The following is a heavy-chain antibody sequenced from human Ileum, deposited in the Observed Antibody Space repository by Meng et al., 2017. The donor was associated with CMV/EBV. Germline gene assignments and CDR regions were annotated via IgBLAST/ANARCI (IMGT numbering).Heavy chain of an antibody. J-gene: IGHJ4*02. Sequence: EAGPGLGNPSETLSPTCTASGGSTTSSTYYWGWIRQPPGKGLEWIGSVYYSGTTYYNPSLKSRVNMSIDTSKNRFSLKLSSATAADTAVYYCARNVGFYSSQIAYWGQGALVTVSS. CDR1: GGSTTSSTYY. CDR3: ARNVGFYSSQIAY. V-gene: IGHV4-39*07. CDR2: VYYSGTT. D-gene: IGHD3-3*01.